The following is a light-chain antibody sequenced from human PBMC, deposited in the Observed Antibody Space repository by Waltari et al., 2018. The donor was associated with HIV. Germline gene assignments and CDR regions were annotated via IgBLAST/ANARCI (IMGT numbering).Light chain of an antibody. V-gene: IGLV1-44*01. CDR1: NSNIGIYT. CDR3: AAWYDRLDGPWV. Sequence: QSVLTQPPSASGAPGQTVPISCSGSNSNIGIYTVNWYQQFPGTAPKLLIYDNNQRPSGVPDRFSGSKSGTSASLAIRGVQSEDEADYYCAAWYDRLDGPWVFGGGTKLTVL. CDR2: DNN. J-gene: IGLJ3*02.